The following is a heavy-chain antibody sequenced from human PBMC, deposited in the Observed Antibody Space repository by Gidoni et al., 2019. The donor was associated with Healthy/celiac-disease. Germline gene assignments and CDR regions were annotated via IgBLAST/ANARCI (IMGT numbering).Heavy chain of an antibody. D-gene: IGHD3-22*01. V-gene: IGHV3-30*18. Sequence: QVQLVESGGGGVQPGRSLRLSWAASGFPFTSYGMHWVRQAPGKGLEWVAVISYDGSNKYYADSVKGRFTISRDNSKNTLYLQMNSLRAEDTAVYYCAKDYNYYDSSGQDYWGQGTLVTVSS. CDR2: ISYDGSNK. CDR1: GFPFTSYG. CDR3: AKDYNYYDSSGQDY. J-gene: IGHJ4*02.